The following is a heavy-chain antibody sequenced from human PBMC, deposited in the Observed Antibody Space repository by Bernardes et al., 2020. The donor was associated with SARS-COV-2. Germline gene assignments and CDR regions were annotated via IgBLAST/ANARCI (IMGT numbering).Heavy chain of an antibody. CDR2: ISIYSSV. CDR3: ARGSSSIAAAGTGY. Sequence: GVSLRLSCAASGFTFSSYTMHWVRQAPGKGLEWVSYISIYSSVYYVDSVKGRFTIPRHNAENLLSLQLNSLRAEDTAVYYCARGSSSIAAAGTGYWGQGTMVTVSS. D-gene: IGHD6-13*01. J-gene: IGHJ3*01. CDR1: GFTFSSYT. V-gene: IGHV3-48*01.